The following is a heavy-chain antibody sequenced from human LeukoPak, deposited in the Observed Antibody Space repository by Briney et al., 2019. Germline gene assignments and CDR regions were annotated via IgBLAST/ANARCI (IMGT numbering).Heavy chain of an antibody. V-gene: IGHV4-34*01. J-gene: IGHJ2*01. CDR1: GGXFSGYY. CDR3: ARVLEGSSGQHWYFDL. D-gene: IGHD6-19*01. CDR2: INHSGST. Sequence: PSETLSLTCAVYGGXFSGYYWSWIRQPPGKGLEWIGEINHSGSTNYNPSLKSRVTISVDTSKNQFSLRLSSVTAADTAVYYCARVLEGSSGQHWYFDLWGRGTLVTVSS.